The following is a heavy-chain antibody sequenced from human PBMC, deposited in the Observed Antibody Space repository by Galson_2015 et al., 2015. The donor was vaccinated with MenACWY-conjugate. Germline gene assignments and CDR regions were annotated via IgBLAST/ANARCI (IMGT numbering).Heavy chain of an antibody. Sequence: SLRLSCAASGFSFTTSGMNWVRQAPGKGLEWVSSITGTSTYTHYADSVKGRFTISRDNSKNTLFLQMNNLRADDTARYYCARPPAYCTGAACFYWYFDL. CDR1: GFSFTTSG. D-gene: IGHD2-8*02. J-gene: IGHJ2*01. CDR2: ITGTSTYT. V-gene: IGHV3-21*04. CDR3: ARPPAYCTGAACFYWYFDL.